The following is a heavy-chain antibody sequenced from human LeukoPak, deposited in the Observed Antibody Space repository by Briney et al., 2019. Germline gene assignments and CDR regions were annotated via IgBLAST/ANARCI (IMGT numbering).Heavy chain of an antibody. V-gene: IGHV3-7*04. CDR1: GFTFSSYW. J-gene: IGHJ4*02. Sequence: GGSLRLSCAASGFTFSSYWMNWVRQAPGKGLEWVANIKKDGSEKYYVDSAMGRFTISRDNAKNSLYLQMNSLRADDTAVYYCVGGSGWLPDYWGQGTLVTVSS. CDR2: IKKDGSEK. D-gene: IGHD6-19*01. CDR3: VGGSGWLPDY.